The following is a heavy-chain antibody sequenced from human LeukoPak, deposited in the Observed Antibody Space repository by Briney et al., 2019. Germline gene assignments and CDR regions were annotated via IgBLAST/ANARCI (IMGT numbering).Heavy chain of an antibody. Sequence: GGSLRLSCAASGFTFSSYAMGWVRQAPGEGLEWVSAISGSGGSTYYADSVKGRFTISRDNSKNTLYLQMNSLRAEDTAVYYCATAMYCSGGSCYPSLLYWGQGTPVTVSS. CDR1: GFTFSSYA. V-gene: IGHV3-23*01. CDR3: ATAMYCSGGSCYPSLLY. CDR2: ISGSGGST. D-gene: IGHD2-15*01. J-gene: IGHJ4*02.